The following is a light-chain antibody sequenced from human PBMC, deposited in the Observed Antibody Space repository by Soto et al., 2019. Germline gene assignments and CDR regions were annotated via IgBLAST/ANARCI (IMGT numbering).Light chain of an antibody. CDR1: QSVSRY. CDR3: XXXXXXXXIX. V-gene: IGKV3-11*01. Sequence: EIVLTQSPATLSLSPGERATLSCRASQSVSRYLAWYQQKPGQAPRLLIYDASNRATGIPARFSGSGSGTDFTLTISSLEPEDFAVYXXXXXXXXXXIXFXQGTRLEIK. J-gene: IGKJ5*01. CDR2: DAS.